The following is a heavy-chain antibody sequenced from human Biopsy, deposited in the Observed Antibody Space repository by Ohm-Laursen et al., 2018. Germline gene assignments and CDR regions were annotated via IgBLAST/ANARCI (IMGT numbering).Heavy chain of an antibody. Sequence: SLRLSCAASGFTFSSHGMHWVRQAPGKGLEWVAHFSYDGINKHYADSVKGRFTISRDNSKNTLSLQMNSLRVEDTAIYYCARDSTINTVTTADYWGQGTLVTVSS. V-gene: IGHV3-30*03. D-gene: IGHD4-11*01. J-gene: IGHJ4*02. CDR2: FSYDGINK. CDR3: ARDSTINTVTTADY. CDR1: GFTFSSHG.